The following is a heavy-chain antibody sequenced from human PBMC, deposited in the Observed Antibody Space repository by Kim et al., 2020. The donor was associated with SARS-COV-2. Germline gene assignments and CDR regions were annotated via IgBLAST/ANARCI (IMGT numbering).Heavy chain of an antibody. CDR3: TTTRGGTFDY. V-gene: IGHV3-15*01. CDR2: TT. J-gene: IGHJ4*02. D-gene: IGHD3-16*01. Sequence: TTDYAAPVKGRFTISRDDSKNTLYLQMNSLKTEDTAVYYCTTTRGGTFDYWGQGTLVTVSS.